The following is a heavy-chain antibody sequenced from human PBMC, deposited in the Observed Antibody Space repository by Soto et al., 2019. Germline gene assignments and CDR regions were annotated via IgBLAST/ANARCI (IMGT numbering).Heavy chain of an antibody. D-gene: IGHD3-3*01. V-gene: IGHV1-69*06. CDR1: GGTFSSYA. CDR3: ARVEQGYDFWSGYSTFDY. Sequence: SVKVSCKASGGTFSSYAISWVRQAPGQGLEWMGGIIPIFGTANYAQKFQGRVTITADKSTSTAYMELSSLRSEDTAVYYCARVEQGYDFWSGYSTFDYWGQGTLVTVSS. CDR2: IIPIFGTA. J-gene: IGHJ4*02.